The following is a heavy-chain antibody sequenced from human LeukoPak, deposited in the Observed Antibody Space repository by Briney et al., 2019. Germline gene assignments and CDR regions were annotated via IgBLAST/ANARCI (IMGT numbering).Heavy chain of an antibody. J-gene: IGHJ4*02. D-gene: IGHD6-19*01. CDR1: GFTFSSYN. CDR3: ARIRSSIGWYEPFDY. Sequence: GGSLRLSCAASGFTFSSYNMNWVRQAPGKGLEWVAVISNDGSNTYYADSVKGRFTISRDNSKNTLYLQMNSLRAEDTAVYYCARIRSSIGWYEPFDYWGQGTLVTVSS. CDR2: ISNDGSNT. V-gene: IGHV3-30-3*01.